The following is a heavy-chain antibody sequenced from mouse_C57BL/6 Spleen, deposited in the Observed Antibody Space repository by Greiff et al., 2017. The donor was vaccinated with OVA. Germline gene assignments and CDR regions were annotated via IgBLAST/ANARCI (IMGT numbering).Heavy chain of an antibody. D-gene: IGHD1-1*01. Sequence: QVQLQQSGAELVRPGASVTLSCKASGYTFTDYEMHWVKQTPVHGLEWIGAIDPEAGGTAYNQKFKGKAILTADKSSSTAYMELRSLTSEDSAVYYCTRYYEGPSYDYWGQGTTLTVSS. CDR3: TRYYEGPSYDY. J-gene: IGHJ2*01. CDR1: GYTFTDYE. CDR2: IDPEAGGT. V-gene: IGHV1-15*01.